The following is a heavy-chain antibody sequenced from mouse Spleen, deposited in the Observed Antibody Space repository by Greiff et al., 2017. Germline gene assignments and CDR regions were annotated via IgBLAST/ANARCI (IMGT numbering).Heavy chain of an antibody. CDR1: GYAFSSYW. D-gene: IGHD1-1*01. Sequence: VQLQESGAELVKPGASVKISCKASGYAFSSYWMNWVKQRPGKGLEWIGQIYPGDGDTNYNGKFKGKATLTADKSSSTAYMQLSSLTSEDSAVYFCARGEAYYGSSPYYFDYWGQGTTLTVSS. J-gene: IGHJ2*01. CDR3: ARGEAYYGSSPYYFDY. V-gene: IGHV1-80*01. CDR2: IYPGDGDT.